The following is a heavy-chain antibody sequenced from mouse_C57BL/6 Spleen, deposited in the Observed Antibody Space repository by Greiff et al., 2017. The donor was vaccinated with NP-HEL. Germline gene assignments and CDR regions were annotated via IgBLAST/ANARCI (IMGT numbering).Heavy chain of an antibody. V-gene: IGHV1-22*01. CDR2: INPNNGGT. CDR3: ARVGERGAYAMDY. Sequence: EVQLQQSGPELVKPGASVKMSCKASGYTFTDYNMHWVKQSHGKSLEWIGYINPNNGGTSYNQKFKGKATLTVNKSSSTAYMELRSLTSEDSAVYYCARVGERGAYAMDYWGQGTSVTVSS. J-gene: IGHJ4*01. CDR1: GYTFTDYN.